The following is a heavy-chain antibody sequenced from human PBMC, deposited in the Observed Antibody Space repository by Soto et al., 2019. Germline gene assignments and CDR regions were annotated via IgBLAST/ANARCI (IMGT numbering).Heavy chain of an antibody. D-gene: IGHD5-18*01. CDR1: GIIFSNYN. CDR3: ATDWGYSYGHAFDS. Sequence: EVHLVESGGGLVKPGGSLRLSCAASGIIFSNYNINWVRQVPGTGLAWVSYISASGSYIYYADSVKGRFTISRDNAKNSMYLQMNSLRAEDTAVYYCATDWGYSYGHAFDSWGQGTLVTVSS. V-gene: IGHV3-21*01. J-gene: IGHJ4*02. CDR2: ISASGSYI.